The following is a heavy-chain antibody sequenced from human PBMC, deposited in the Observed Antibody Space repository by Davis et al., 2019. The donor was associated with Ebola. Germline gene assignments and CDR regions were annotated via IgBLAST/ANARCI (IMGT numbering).Heavy chain of an antibody. D-gene: IGHD6-19*01. CDR1: GDSISSGGFS. J-gene: IGHJ4*02. CDR3: ARDPSGWYELDY. CDR2: IYYSGST. V-gene: IGHV4-61*08. Sequence: MPSETLSLTCAVSGDSISSGGFSWSWIRQPPGKGLEWIGYIYYSGSTNYNPSLKSRVTISVDTSKNQFSLKLSSVTAADTAVYYCARDPSGWYELDYWGQGTLVTVSS.